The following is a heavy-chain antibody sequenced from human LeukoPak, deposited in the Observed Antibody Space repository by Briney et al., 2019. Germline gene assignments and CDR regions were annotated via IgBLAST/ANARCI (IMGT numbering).Heavy chain of an antibody. J-gene: IGHJ4*02. CDR2: IYYSGST. V-gene: IGHV4-39*07. D-gene: IGHD3-22*01. Sequence: SETLSLTCTVSGGSISSSSYYWGWIRQPPGKGLEWIGSIYYSGSTYYNPSLKSRVTISVDTSKNQFSLKLSSVTAADTAVYYCARGSYYDSPYYFDYWGQGTLVTVSS. CDR3: ARGSYYDSPYYFDY. CDR1: GGSISSSSYY.